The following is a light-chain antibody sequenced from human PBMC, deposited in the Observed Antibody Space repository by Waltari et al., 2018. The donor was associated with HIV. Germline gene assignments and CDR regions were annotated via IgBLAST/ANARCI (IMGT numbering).Light chain of an antibody. CDR3: CSYAGDSNYV. Sequence: QSALTQPASVSGSLGQSISISCSGSSSDLGLYNLVSWYQVSPGKAPKLIIHEVNKRPSGVSDRFSGSQSGKTASLTISWLQTEDEADYYCCSYAGDSNYVFGTGTKVTVL. CDR2: EVN. CDR1: SSDLGLYNL. V-gene: IGLV2-23*02. J-gene: IGLJ1*01.